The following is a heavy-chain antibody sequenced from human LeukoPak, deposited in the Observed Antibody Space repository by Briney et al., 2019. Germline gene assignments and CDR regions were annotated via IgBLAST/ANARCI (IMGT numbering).Heavy chain of an antibody. Sequence: GGSLRLSCAASGFTFSSYAMSWVRQAPGKGLEWVSRLIDTGGSTYYAGSVKGRFTISRDNSKNTVYLQMNSLRAEDTAVYYCAKDGAQDLADYYMYDWGKGTTVTVSS. D-gene: IGHD1-26*01. J-gene: IGHJ6*03. CDR3: AKDGAQDLADYYMYD. CDR2: LIDTGGST. V-gene: IGHV3-23*01. CDR1: GFTFSSYA.